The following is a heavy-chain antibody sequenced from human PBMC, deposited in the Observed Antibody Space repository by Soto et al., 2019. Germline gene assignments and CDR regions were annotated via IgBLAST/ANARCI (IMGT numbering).Heavy chain of an antibody. V-gene: IGHV3-15*07. J-gene: IGHJ6*02. D-gene: IGHD5-12*01. CDR2: IKSKTDGGTT. CDR1: GFTFSNAW. Sequence: GGSLRLSCAASGFTFSNAWMNWVRQAPGKGLEWVGRIKSKTDGGTTDYAAPVKGRFTISRDDSKNTLDLQMNSLKTEDTAVYYCTIRRDGYKDYYYYYGMDVWGQGTTVTVSS. CDR3: TIRRDGYKDYYYYYGMDV.